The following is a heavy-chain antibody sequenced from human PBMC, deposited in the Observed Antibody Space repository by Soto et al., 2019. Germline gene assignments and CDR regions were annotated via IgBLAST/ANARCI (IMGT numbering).Heavy chain of an antibody. CDR3: ARGGYSSGWNNHFDY. D-gene: IGHD6-19*01. CDR2: IYYRGST. Sequence: SETLSLTCTVSGGSITGYYWSWIRQPPGKGLEWIGYIYYRGSTNYNPSLKSRVTISLDTPKNQFSMKLTSVTAADTAVYYCARGGYSSGWNNHFDYWGQGTLVTVSS. J-gene: IGHJ4*02. V-gene: IGHV4-59*01. CDR1: GGSITGYY.